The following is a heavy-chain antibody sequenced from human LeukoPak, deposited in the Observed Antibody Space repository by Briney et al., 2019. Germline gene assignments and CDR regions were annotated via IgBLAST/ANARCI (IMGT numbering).Heavy chain of an antibody. Sequence: SETLSLTCTVSGGSISNYYWSWIRQPPGKGLEWIGYIYYSGSTNYNPSLKSRVTISVDTSKNQFSLKLSSVTAADTAVYYCAGSSHLRITMVRGVPYFDYWGQGTLVTVSS. J-gene: IGHJ4*02. D-gene: IGHD3-10*01. CDR3: AGSSHLRITMVRGVPYFDY. V-gene: IGHV4-59*01. CDR1: GGSISNYY. CDR2: IYYSGST.